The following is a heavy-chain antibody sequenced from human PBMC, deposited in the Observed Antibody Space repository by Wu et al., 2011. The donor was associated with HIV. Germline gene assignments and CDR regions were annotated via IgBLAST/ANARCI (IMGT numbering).Heavy chain of an antibody. D-gene: IGHD3-22*01. CDR2: IIPIFGTT. V-gene: IGHV1-69*06. Sequence: QVQLVQSGAEVKKPGASVKVSCKASGGTFSSYVITWVRQAPGQGLEWMGRIIPIFGTTNYAQKFQGRVTITADKSTSTAYMELSSLRSEDTAVYYCATDPDSSGKAFDIWGQGTMVTVSS. J-gene: IGHJ3*02. CDR3: ATDPDSSGKAFDI. CDR1: GGTFSSYV.